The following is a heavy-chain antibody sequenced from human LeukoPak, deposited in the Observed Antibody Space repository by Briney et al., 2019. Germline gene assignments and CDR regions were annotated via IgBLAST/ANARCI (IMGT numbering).Heavy chain of an antibody. D-gene: IGHD5-18*01. V-gene: IGHV2-70*04. CDR1: GFSLSTSGMR. CDR2: IDWDDDK. J-gene: IGHJ4*02. Sequence: SGPALVKPTQTLTLTCTFSGFSLSTSGMRVSWIRQPPGKALEWLARIDWDDDKFYSTSLKTRLTISKDTSKNQVVLTMTNMDPVDTATYYCARTRRYSYGYRFDYWGQGTLVTVSS. CDR3: ARTRRYSYGYRFDY.